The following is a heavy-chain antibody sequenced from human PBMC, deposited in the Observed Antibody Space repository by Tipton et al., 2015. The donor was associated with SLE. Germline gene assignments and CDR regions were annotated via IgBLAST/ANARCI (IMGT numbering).Heavy chain of an antibody. J-gene: IGHJ4*02. CDR1: GGSLSSLF. Sequence: TLSLTCTVSGGSLSSLFWIWIRQPPGKGLGWIGYISYSGNTIYNPPLQSRVTISVDTSKSQFSLRVTSVTALDTAVYYCVRAVGNDWMYKDWGQGTLVTVSS. D-gene: IGHD3-9*01. CDR2: ISYSGNT. CDR3: VRAVGNDWMYKD. V-gene: IGHV4-59*11.